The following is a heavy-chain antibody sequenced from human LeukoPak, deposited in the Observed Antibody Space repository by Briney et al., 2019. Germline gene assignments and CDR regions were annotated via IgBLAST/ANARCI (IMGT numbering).Heavy chain of an antibody. CDR2: INPDGSEK. Sequence: PGWSLRLSCADSGCTFTTYWMTLVRQAPGKGLEWVDNINPDGSEKYYVDSVKGRFTISRDNAKNSLYLQMNSLRAEDTAVYYCTRDQVSVAGTGIDYWGQGTLVTVSS. CDR3: TRDQVSVAGTGIDY. J-gene: IGHJ4*02. V-gene: IGHV3-7*01. CDR1: GCTFTTYW. D-gene: IGHD6-19*01.